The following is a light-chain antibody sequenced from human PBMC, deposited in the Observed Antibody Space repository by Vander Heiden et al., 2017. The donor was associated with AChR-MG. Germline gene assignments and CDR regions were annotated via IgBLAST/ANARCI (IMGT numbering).Light chain of an antibody. CDR2: GNS. V-gene: IGLV1-40*01. CDR3: QSYDSSLSGYV. CDR1: SSNIGAGYD. J-gene: IGLJ1*01. Sequence: QSVLTQPPSVSGAPGQRVTISCTGHSSNIGAGYDVHWYQQLPGTAPKLLIYGNSKRPSGVPDRFSGSKSGTSASLAITGLQAEDEADYYCQSYDSSLSGYVFGTGTKVTGL.